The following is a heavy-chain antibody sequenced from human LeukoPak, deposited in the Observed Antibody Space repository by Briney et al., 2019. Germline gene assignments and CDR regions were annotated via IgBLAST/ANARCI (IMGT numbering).Heavy chain of an antibody. CDR2: IYYSGST. CDR3: AGSVLRYFDAFDI. J-gene: IGHJ3*02. D-gene: IGHD3-9*01. CDR1: GGSISSYY. Sequence: SETLSLTCTVSGGSISSYYWSWIRQPPGKGLEWIGYIYYSGSTNYNPSLKSRVTISVDTSKNQFSLKLSSVIAADTAVYYCAGSVLRYFDAFDIWGQGTMVTVSS. V-gene: IGHV4-59*03.